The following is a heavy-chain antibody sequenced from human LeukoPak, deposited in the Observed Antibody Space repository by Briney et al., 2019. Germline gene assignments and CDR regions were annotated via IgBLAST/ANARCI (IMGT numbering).Heavy chain of an antibody. V-gene: IGHV4-61*10. J-gene: IGHJ3*02. CDR3: ARMEQWLVFTVNAFDI. CDR2: INHSGST. D-gene: IGHD6-19*01. Sequence: SETLSLTCTVSGGSISSGSYYWSWIRQPAGKGLEWIGEINHSGSTNYNPSLKSRVTISVDTSKNQFSLKLSSVTAADTAVYYCARMEQWLVFTVNAFDIWGQGTMVTVSS. CDR1: GGSISSGSYY.